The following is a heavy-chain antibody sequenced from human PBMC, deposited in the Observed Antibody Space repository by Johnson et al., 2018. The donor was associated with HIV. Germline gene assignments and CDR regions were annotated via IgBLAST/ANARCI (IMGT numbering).Heavy chain of an antibody. CDR3: ARVFVIADDAFDI. Sequence: VQLVESGGGVVRPGGSLRLSCAASGFTFDDYGMSWVRQVPGKGLEWVSSINWSGGSTGYADSVKGRFAISRDNAKNSLYLQMNSLRAEDTAVYYCARVFVIADDAFDIWGQGTMVTVSS. V-gene: IGHV3-20*04. CDR1: GFTFDDYG. D-gene: IGHD2/OR15-2a*01. J-gene: IGHJ3*02. CDR2: INWSGGST.